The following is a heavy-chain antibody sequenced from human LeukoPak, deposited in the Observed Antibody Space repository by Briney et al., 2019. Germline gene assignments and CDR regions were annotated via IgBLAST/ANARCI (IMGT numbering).Heavy chain of an antibody. CDR2: ISANGRNT. D-gene: IGHD3-10*01. CDR3: TKDLRGAFDY. Sequence: PGGSLRLSCAASGFTFSSYGMSWVRQAPGKGLEWVSAISANGRNTYYADSVKGRFTMSRDNSKNTLYLQMDSLRAGDTAIYYCTKDLRGAFDYWGQGKLVTVSS. J-gene: IGHJ4*02. V-gene: IGHV3-23*01. CDR1: GFTFSSYG.